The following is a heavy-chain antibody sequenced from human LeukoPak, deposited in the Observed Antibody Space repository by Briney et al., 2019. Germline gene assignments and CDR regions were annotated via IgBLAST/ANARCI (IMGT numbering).Heavy chain of an antibody. D-gene: IGHD5-18*01. CDR2: IYTSRST. CDR3: AGIHSGYNWFDP. CDR1: GGSICIYY. V-gene: IGHV4-4*09. J-gene: IGHJ5*02. Sequence: PSETLSLTCTLSGGSICIYYWSWIRQPPGEGLEWIGYIYTSRSTNYNPPLKSRVTITVDTSKNQFSLKLSSVTAADTAVYYCAGIHSGYNWFDPWGQGTLVTVSS.